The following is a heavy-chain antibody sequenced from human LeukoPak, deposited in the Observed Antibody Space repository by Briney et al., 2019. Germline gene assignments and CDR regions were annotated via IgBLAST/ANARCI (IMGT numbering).Heavy chain of an antibody. D-gene: IGHD5-24*01. CDR2: IYYSGST. CDR1: GGSISSSSYY. Sequence: AETLSLTCTVSGGSISSSSYYWGWIRQPPGKGLEWIGSIYYSGSTYYNPSLKSRVTISVDTSKNQFSLKLSSVTAADTAVYYWARLEIRYYFDYWGQGTLVTVSS. J-gene: IGHJ4*02. V-gene: IGHV4-39*01. CDR3: ARLEIRYYFDY.